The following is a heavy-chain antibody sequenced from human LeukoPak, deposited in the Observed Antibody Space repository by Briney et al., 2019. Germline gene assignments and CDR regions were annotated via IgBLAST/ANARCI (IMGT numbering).Heavy chain of an antibody. CDR3: ARVGDYCSSTSCYSDY. CDR2: IIPIFGTA. CDR1: GGTFSSYA. Sequence: SVKVSCKASGGTFSSYAISWVRQAPGQGIEWMGGIIPIFGTANYAQKFQGRVTITADESTSTAYMELSSLRSEDTAVYYCARVGDYCSSTSCYSDYWGQGTLVTVSS. J-gene: IGHJ4*02. D-gene: IGHD2-2*02. V-gene: IGHV1-69*13.